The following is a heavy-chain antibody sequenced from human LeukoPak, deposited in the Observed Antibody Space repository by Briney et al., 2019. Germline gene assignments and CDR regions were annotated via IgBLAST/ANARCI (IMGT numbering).Heavy chain of an antibody. D-gene: IGHD4-23*01. J-gene: IGHJ4*02. Sequence: GGSLRLSCAASGFTFSSYGMHWVRQAPGKGLEWVAFIRYDGSNKYYADSVKGRFTISRDNSKNTLYLQMNSLRAEDTAVYYCAKDVETTMVTDYFDYWGQGTLVTVSS. CDR2: IRYDGSNK. CDR1: GFTFSSYG. V-gene: IGHV3-30*02. CDR3: AKDVETTMVTDYFDY.